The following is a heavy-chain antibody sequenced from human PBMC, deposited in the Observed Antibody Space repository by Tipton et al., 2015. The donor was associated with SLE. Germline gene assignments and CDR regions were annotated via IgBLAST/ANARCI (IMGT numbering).Heavy chain of an antibody. CDR3: AREPGAATITIDY. V-gene: IGHV1-18*01. D-gene: IGHD5-12*01. Sequence: NLQGRVTMTTDTSTSTAYMELRSLRSDDTAVYYCAREPGAATITIDYWGQGTLVTVSS. J-gene: IGHJ4*02.